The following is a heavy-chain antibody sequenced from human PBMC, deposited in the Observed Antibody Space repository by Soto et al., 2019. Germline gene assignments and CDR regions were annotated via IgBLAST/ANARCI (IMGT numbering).Heavy chain of an antibody. J-gene: IGHJ5*02. Sequence: GPVKVSCKASGYTFTSYDINWVRQATGQGLEWMGWMNPNSGNTGYAQKFQGRVTMTRNTSISTAYMELSSLRSEDTAVYYCARGRVVVVVAAPTGWLAPWGQGTLVTVSS. CDR3: ARGRVVVVVAAPTGWLAP. CDR2: MNPNSGNT. CDR1: GYTFTSYD. D-gene: IGHD2-15*01. V-gene: IGHV1-8*01.